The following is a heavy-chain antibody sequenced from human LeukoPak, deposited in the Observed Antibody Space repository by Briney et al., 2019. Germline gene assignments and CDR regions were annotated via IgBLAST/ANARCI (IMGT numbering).Heavy chain of an antibody. D-gene: IGHD1-14*01. Sequence: GRSLRLSCAASGFTFSSYGMNWVRQAPGKGLEWVSVIYSGDSTNYADSVKGRFTISRDNSKNTLYLQMNSLRAEDTAVYYCSRLPRTGATRNAFDIWGQGTMVTVSS. CDR1: GFTFSSYG. CDR2: IYSGDST. CDR3: SRLPRTGATRNAFDI. V-gene: IGHV3-66*02. J-gene: IGHJ3*02.